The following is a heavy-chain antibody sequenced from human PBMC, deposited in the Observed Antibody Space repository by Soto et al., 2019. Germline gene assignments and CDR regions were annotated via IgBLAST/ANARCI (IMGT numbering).Heavy chain of an antibody. J-gene: IGHJ4*02. Sequence: GGSLRLSCAASGFTFRSYAMSWVRQAPGKGLEWVSGISGSDISTYFADSISGSGVSTCLADSVKGRFTISRDNSKNTLYLQMNSLRVEDTAVYYCAKDLGGSGSVLPTGFDYWGQGTLVTVSS. CDR2: ISGSDISTYFADSISGSGVST. V-gene: IGHV3-23*01. CDR1: GFTFRSYA. CDR3: AKDLGGSGSVLPTGFDY. D-gene: IGHD5-12*01.